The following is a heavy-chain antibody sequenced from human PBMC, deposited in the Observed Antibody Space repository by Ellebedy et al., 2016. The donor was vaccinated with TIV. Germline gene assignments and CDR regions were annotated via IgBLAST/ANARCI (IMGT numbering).Heavy chain of an antibody. V-gene: IGHV4-59*01. J-gene: IGHJ6*02. CDR2: IYYSGST. D-gene: IGHD2-2*02. Sequence: MPGGSLRLSCNVSGGSINSYYWNWIRQPPGRGLEWIGYIYYSGSTNYNPSLKSRVTISVDTSKNQFSLKLSSVTAADTAVYYCARMDVVPAAIRDAMDVWGQGTTVTVSS. CDR3: ARMDVVPAAIRDAMDV. CDR1: GGSINSYY.